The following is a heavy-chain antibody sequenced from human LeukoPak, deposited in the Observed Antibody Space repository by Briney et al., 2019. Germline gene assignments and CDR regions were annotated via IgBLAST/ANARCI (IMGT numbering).Heavy chain of an antibody. CDR1: GFTFSSYW. CDR2: INSGGSST. Sequence: PGGSLRLSCAASGFTFSSYWMHWVRQAPGKGLVWVSRINSGGSSTSYADSVKGRFTISRDNAKNTLYLQMNSLRAEDTAVYYCALPAAEDTFDYWGQGTLVTVSS. D-gene: IGHD2-2*01. V-gene: IGHV3-74*01. J-gene: IGHJ4*02. CDR3: ALPAAEDTFDY.